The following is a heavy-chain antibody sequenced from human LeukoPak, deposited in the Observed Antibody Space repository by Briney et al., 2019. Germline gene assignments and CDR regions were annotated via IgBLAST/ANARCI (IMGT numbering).Heavy chain of an antibody. J-gene: IGHJ5*02. D-gene: IGHD3-16*01. CDR2: IYYSGST. Sequence: SETLSLTCTVSGGSVSSSSYYWGWIRQPPGKGLEWIGSIYYSGSTNYNPSLKSRVIISLDTSKNQFSLNLTSVTAADTAVYYCARFTPQGYGWGGYNRFDPWGQGTLVTVSS. CDR3: ARFTPQGYGWGGYNRFDP. CDR1: GGSVSSSSYY. V-gene: IGHV4-39*07.